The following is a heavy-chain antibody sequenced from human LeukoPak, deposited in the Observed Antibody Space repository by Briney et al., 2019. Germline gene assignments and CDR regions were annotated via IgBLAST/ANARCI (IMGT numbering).Heavy chain of an antibody. Sequence: GGSLRLSCAASGFTFSDSYMTWIRQAPGKGLEWVSYISNSGNTIYYADSVKGRFTISRDNAMSSLYLQMNSLRAEDTAVYYCARDTPEYCSSTSCYPYYYYYYMDVWGKGTTVTVSS. CDR1: GFTFSDSY. CDR3: ARDTPEYCSSTSCYPYYYYYYMDV. V-gene: IGHV3-11*04. J-gene: IGHJ6*03. CDR2: ISNSGNTI. D-gene: IGHD2-2*01.